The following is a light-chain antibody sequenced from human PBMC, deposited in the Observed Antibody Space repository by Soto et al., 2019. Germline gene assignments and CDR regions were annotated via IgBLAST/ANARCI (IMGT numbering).Light chain of an antibody. CDR2: AAS. CDR3: QKYNSAPAWT. CDR1: QGISNY. V-gene: IGKV1-27*01. J-gene: IGKJ1*01. Sequence: DIQMTQSPSSLSASVGDRVTITCRASQGISNYLAWYQQKPGKVPKLLIYAASTLQSGVPSRFSGSGSGTDFTLTISRLQPEDVATYYCQKYNSAPAWTFGQGTKVEIK.